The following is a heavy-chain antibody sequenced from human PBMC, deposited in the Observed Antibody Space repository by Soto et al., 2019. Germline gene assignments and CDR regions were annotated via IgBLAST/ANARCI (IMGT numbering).Heavy chain of an antibody. CDR1: GFTFSSYA. J-gene: IGHJ4*02. V-gene: IGHV3-23*01. CDR2: ISGSGGST. CDR3: AKDPYYYGSGSRYYFDY. Sequence: PGGSLRLSCAASGFTFSSYAMSWVRQAPGKGLEWVSAISGSGGSTYYADSVKGRFTISRDNSKNTLYLQMNSLRAEDTAVYYCAKDPYYYGSGSRYYFDYWGQGTLVTVST. D-gene: IGHD3-10*01.